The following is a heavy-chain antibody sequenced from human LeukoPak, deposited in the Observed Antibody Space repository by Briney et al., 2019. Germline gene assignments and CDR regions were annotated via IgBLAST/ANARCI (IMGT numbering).Heavy chain of an antibody. J-gene: IGHJ6*03. CDR1: GYTFTGYY. CDR3: ARGPSRGYYYYYMDV. V-gene: IGHV1-2*02. CDR2: INPNSGGT. Sequence: GASVKVSCKASGYTFTGYYMHWVRQAPGQGLEWMGWINPNSGGTNYAQKFQGRVAMTRDTSISTAYMELSRLRSDDTAVYYCARGPSRGYYYYYMDVWGKGTTVTASS.